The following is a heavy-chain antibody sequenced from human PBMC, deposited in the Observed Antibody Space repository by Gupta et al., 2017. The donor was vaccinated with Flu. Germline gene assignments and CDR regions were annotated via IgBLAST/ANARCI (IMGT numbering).Heavy chain of an antibody. J-gene: IGHJ6*03. CDR3: ASRFCSGDYCYSRYYYYYMDV. D-gene: IGHD2-15*01. CDR2: VSYEGNNK. V-gene: IGHV3-30*03. Sequence: QVQLVESGGGVVQPGRSLRLSCAASGFTFSSYGMHWVRQAPGKGLEWVAVVSYEGNNKYYADSVKGRFTISRDNSKNTLYLQMYSLRAEDTAVYYCASRFCSGDYCYSRYYYYYMDVWGKGTTVTVSS. CDR1: GFTFSSYG.